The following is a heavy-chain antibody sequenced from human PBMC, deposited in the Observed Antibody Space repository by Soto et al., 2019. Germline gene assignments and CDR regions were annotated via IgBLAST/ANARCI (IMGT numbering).Heavy chain of an antibody. V-gene: IGHV3-30-3*01. CDR3: ARDTPGYTAFDI. Sequence: LRLSCAASGFTFSSYAMHWVRQAPGKGLEWVAVISYDGSNKYYADSVKGRFTISRDNSKNTLYLQMNSLRAEDTAVYYCARDTPGYTAFDIWGQGTMVTVSS. J-gene: IGHJ3*02. CDR2: ISYDGSNK. CDR1: GFTFSSYA. D-gene: IGHD5-12*01.